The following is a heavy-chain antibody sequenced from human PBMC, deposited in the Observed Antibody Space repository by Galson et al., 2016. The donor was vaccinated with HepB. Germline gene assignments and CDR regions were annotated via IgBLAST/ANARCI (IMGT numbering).Heavy chain of an antibody. CDR1: GFVFSNFG. Sequence: SLRLSCAASGFVFSNFGLSWVRQAPGKGLEWVASISTRRTTYYSDSVQGRFTISRDNSNNTLYLQMNGLRAEDTAVYYCAKDGRDAYNFNYYYYVMDVWGQGTTVTVSS. D-gene: IGHD5-24*01. CDR3: AKDGRDAYNFNYYYYVMDV. V-gene: IGHV3-23*01. J-gene: IGHJ6*02. CDR2: ISTRRTT.